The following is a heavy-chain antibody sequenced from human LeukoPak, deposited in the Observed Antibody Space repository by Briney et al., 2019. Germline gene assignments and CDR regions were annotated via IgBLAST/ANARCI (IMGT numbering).Heavy chain of an antibody. Sequence: GGSLRLSCAASGFTFSDYYMSWIRQAPGKGLEWVSYISSSGSTICYADSVKGRFTISRDNAKNSLYLQMNSLRAEDTAVYYCAREPTGIVGATLFDYWGQGTLVTVSS. CDR1: GFTFSDYY. V-gene: IGHV3-11*01. D-gene: IGHD1-26*01. J-gene: IGHJ4*02. CDR3: AREPTGIVGATLFDY. CDR2: ISSSGSTI.